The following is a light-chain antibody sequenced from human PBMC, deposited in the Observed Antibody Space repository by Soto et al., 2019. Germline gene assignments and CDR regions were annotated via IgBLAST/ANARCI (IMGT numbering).Light chain of an antibody. V-gene: IGKV3-20*01. CDR1: PTIRSGY. CDR3: RHFGSSPYT. Sequence: EIVLTQSPGTLSLSPGETATLSCRASPTIRSGYLARYQQKPGQAPRLLIYGASSRATGIPHRFSGSGSGTDFTHTSSRLEPEDFAVYYCRHFGSSPYTFAQGTKLEIK. J-gene: IGKJ2*01. CDR2: GAS.